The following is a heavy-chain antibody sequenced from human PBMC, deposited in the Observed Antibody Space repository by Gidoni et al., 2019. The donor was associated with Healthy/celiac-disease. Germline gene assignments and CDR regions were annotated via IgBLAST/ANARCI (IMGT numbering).Heavy chain of an antibody. CDR1: GGSISSSSYY. D-gene: IGHD3-10*01. CDR2: IYYSGST. Sequence: QLQLQESGPGLVKPSETLSLTCTVSGGSISSSSYYWGWIRQPPGKGLEWIGSIYYSGSTYYNPSLKSRVTISVDTSKNQFSLKLSSVTAADTAVYYCARQKITMVRGVIGWFDPWGQGTLVTVSS. CDR3: ARQKITMVRGVIGWFDP. J-gene: IGHJ5*02. V-gene: IGHV4-39*01.